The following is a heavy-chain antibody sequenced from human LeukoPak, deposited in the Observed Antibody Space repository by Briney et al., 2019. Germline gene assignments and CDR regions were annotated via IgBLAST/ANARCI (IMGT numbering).Heavy chain of an antibody. CDR3: AREVDYYDSSGYYYVFYFDY. CDR1: GDTISSGSYY. J-gene: IGHJ4*02. CDR2: IYNSGST. Sequence: SQTLYLTCNVSGDTISSGSYYWSWIRQPAGKGLEWIGRIYNSGSTNYNHSLKSRVTISVDTSKNQFSLKLSSVTAADTAVYYCAREVDYYDSSGYYYVFYFDYWGQGTLVTVSS. D-gene: IGHD3-22*01. V-gene: IGHV4-61*02.